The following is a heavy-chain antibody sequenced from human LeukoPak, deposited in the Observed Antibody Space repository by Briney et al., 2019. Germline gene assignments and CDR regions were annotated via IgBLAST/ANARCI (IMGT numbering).Heavy chain of an antibody. D-gene: IGHD3-10*01. V-gene: IGHV3-66*04. J-gene: IGHJ4*02. CDR3: ARPEAGSGSPFLAY. Sequence: PGGPLRLSCAASGFTASSNHMSWVRQAPGKGLEWVSLIYSGGSTYYADSVKGRFTISRDNSKTTLYLQMNSLRAEDTAVYHCARPEAGSGSPFLAYWGQGTLVTVSS. CDR1: GFTASSNH. CDR2: IYSGGST.